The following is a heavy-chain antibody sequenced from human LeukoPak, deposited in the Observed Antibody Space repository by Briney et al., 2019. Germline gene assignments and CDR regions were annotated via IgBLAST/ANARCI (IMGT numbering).Heavy chain of an antibody. V-gene: IGHV3-30*04. CDR3: ARVIVGVTGGDY. CDR1: GFTFSSYA. J-gene: IGHJ4*02. CDR2: ISYDGSNK. D-gene: IGHD6-19*01. Sequence: GGSLRLSCAASGFTFSSYAVHWVRQAPGKGLEWVAVISYDGSNKYYADSVKGRFTISRDNAHNSLYLQMNSLRADDTAVYYCARVIVGVTGGDYWGQGTLVTVSS.